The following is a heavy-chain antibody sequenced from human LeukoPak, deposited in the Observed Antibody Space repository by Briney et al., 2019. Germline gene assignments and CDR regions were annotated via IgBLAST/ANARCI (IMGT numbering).Heavy chain of an antibody. J-gene: IGHJ4*02. CDR1: GFTFSSYG. D-gene: IGHD1-1*01. CDR2: IWYDGSNK. CDR3: ASQVTVPERYFDY. Sequence: GGSLRLSCAASGFTFSSYGMHWVRQAPGKGLEWVAVIWYDGSNKYYADSVKGRFTISRDNSKNTLYLQMNSLRAEDTAVYYCASQVTVPERYFDYWGQGTLVTASS. V-gene: IGHV3-33*01.